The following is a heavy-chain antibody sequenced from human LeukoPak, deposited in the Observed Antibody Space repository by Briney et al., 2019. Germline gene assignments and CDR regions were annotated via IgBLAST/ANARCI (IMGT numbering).Heavy chain of an antibody. V-gene: IGHV3-11*01. J-gene: IGHJ4*02. Sequence: GGSLRLSCAASGFSFSDYYMSWIRQAPGKGLEWVSYISGSSSTIYYADSLKGRFSISRDNAKNSLYLQMNSLRAEDTAVYYCARWSLGGRDFDYWGQGTLVTVSS. D-gene: IGHD1-26*01. CDR2: ISGSSSTI. CDR3: ARWSLGGRDFDY. CDR1: GFSFSDYY.